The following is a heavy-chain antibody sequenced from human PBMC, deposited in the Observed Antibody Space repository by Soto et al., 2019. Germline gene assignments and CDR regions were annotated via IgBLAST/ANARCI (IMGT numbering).Heavy chain of an antibody. V-gene: IGHV1-3*05. CDR1: GYTFTSYA. J-gene: IGHJ4*02. CDR3: ARSGGHLYFDY. D-gene: IGHD6-25*01. Sequence: QVQLVQSGAEEKEPGASVKVSCKASGYTFTSYAIHWVRQAPGQRLEWMAWINGGNGNTKYSQRFQGRVTITRDTSASTVYMELSSLRSEDTAVYYCARSGGHLYFDYWGQGTLVTVSS. CDR2: INGGNGNT.